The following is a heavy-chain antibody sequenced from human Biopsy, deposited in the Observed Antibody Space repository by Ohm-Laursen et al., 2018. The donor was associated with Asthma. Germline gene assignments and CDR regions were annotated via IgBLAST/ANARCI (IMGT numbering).Heavy chain of an antibody. Sequence: TLSLTCTVSGVSIRSYYWTWIRQPPGKGLEWIGNIHYSGSTYSNPSLKSRVTISVDTSKKQISLRLSSVTAADTAVYYCAAYCSTPACPFGYWGQGTLVTVSS. J-gene: IGHJ4*02. CDR3: AAYCSTPACPFGY. CDR2: IHYSGST. V-gene: IGHV4-59*12. D-gene: IGHD2-2*01. CDR1: GVSIRSYY.